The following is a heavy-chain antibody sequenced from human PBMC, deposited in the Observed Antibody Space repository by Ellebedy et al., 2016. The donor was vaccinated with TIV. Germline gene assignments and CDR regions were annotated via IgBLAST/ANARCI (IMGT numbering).Heavy chain of an antibody. CDR3: ATGTDIVVVPAAMRRAGYYYYGMDV. Sequence: AASVKVSCKVSGYTLTELSMHWVRQAPGKGLEWMGGFDPADGETIYAQKFQGRVTMTEDTSTDTAYMELSSLRSEDTAVYYCATGTDIVVVPAAMRRAGYYYYGMDVWGQGTTVTVSS. V-gene: IGHV1-24*01. CDR2: FDPADGET. D-gene: IGHD2-2*01. CDR1: GYTLTELS. J-gene: IGHJ6*02.